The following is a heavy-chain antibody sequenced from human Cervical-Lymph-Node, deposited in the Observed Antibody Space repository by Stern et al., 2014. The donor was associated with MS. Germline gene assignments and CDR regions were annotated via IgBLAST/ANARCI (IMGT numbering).Heavy chain of an antibody. CDR2: ISSNGDST. J-gene: IGHJ4*02. Sequence: VQLVQSGGGLVQPGGSLRLSCSASGFTFSSYAMQWVRQAAGKGLEYVSAISSNGDSTYYADSVKGRFTISRDNSKNTLYLQMSSVRVEDTALYFCRGYNYEAGALDYWGQGTLVTVSS. V-gene: IGHV3-64D*06. CDR1: GFTFSSYA. D-gene: IGHD5-18*01. CDR3: RGYNYEAGALDY.